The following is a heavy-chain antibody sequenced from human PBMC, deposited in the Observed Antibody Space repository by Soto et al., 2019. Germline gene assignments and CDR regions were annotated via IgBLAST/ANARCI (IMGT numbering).Heavy chain of an antibody. V-gene: IGHV1-18*01. CDR1: GYTFTSYG. J-gene: IGHJ4*02. Sequence: QVQLLQSGAEVKKPGASVTVSCKASGYTFTSYGISWVRQAPGQGLEWMGWISAYNGNTNYAQKLQGRVTMTTDTSTSTAYMELRSLRSDDTAVYYCARDLGITMVRGVFEYWGQGTLVTVSS. CDR3: ARDLGITMVRGVFEY. D-gene: IGHD3-10*01. CDR2: ISAYNGNT.